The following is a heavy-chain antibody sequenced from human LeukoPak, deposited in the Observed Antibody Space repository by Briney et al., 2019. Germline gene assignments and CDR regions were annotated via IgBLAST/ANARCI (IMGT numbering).Heavy chain of an antibody. CDR1: RGSITSYN. J-gene: IGHJ6*03. V-gene: IGHV4-59*08. Sequence: SETLSLTCTDPRGSITSYNWSLIRQPPGKGLEWIGYIYYSGSTNYNPSLKSRVIISVDTSKNQFSLKLSSVTAADTVVYYCARPQGSYYYRDVWGKGTTVTVSS. CDR3: ARPQGSYYYRDV. CDR2: IYYSGST.